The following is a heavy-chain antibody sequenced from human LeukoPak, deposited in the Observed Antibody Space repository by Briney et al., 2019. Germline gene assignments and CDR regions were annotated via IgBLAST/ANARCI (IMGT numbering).Heavy chain of an antibody. Sequence: PSETLSLTCTVSGGSIGSYYWGWIRQPPGKGLEWIGYTYYSGTTNYNPSLKSRGTMSVDPSKNQFSLRLSSVTAADTAVYYCARGRGYCSNTSCYLFDYWGQGTLVTVSS. CDR3: ARGRGYCSNTSCYLFDY. CDR2: TYYSGTT. CDR1: GGSIGSYY. D-gene: IGHD2-2*01. V-gene: IGHV4-59*01. J-gene: IGHJ4*02.